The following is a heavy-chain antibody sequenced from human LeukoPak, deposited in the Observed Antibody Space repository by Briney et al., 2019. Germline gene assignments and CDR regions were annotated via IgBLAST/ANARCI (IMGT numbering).Heavy chain of an antibody. V-gene: IGHV3-21*01. CDR1: GFTFSSYS. CDR3: VQRGVGPRGTYYFDF. CDR2: ISTTSNYI. D-gene: IGHD1-26*01. Sequence: NPGGSLRLSCAASGFTFSSYSMNWVRQAPGKGLEWVSSISTTSNYIYYADSVKGRFTISRDNAKSSLYLRMNSLRAEDTALYYCVQRGVGPRGTYYFDFWGQGTLVTVSS. J-gene: IGHJ4*02.